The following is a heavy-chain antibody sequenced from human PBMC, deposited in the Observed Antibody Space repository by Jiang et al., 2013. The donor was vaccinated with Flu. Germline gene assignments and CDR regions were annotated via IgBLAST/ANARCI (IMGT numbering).Heavy chain of an antibody. J-gene: IGHJ3*02. CDR3: ARRVLVANAFDI. D-gene: IGHD5-12*01. CDR2: IIPILGIA. CDR1: GGTFSSYA. Sequence: SGAEVKKPGSSVKVSCKASGGTFSSYAISWVRQAPGQGLEWMGRIIPILGIANYAQKFQGRVTITADKSTSTAYMELSSLRSEDTAVYYCARRVLVANAFDIWGQGTMVTVSS. V-gene: IGHV1-69*04.